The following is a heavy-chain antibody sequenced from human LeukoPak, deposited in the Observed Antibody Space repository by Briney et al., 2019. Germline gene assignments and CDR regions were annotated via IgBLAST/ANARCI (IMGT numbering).Heavy chain of an antibody. Sequence: PGGSLRLSCAASGFTSSSYEMNWVRQAPGKGLEWVSYISSSGSTIYYADSVKGRFTISRDNAKDSLYLQMNSLRAEDTAVYYCARVGTEARIIRNPGSIDSGKTGRSAFDIWGQGTMVTVSS. J-gene: IGHJ3*02. D-gene: IGHD1-26*01. CDR1: GFTSSSYE. V-gene: IGHV3-48*03. CDR3: ARVGTEARIIRNPGSIDSGKTGRSAFDI. CDR2: ISSSGSTI.